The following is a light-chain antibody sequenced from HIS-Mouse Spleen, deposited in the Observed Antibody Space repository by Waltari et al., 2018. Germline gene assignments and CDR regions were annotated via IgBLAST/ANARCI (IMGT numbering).Light chain of an antibody. Sequence: QSALTQPASVSGSPGQSITISCTGTSSDVGGYNYVSWYQQHPGKAPKLMIYEVSNRPSGFFIRFPGPKSGHTASLTISGLQAEDEAAYYCSSYTSSSTLWVFGGGTKLTVL. J-gene: IGLJ3*02. V-gene: IGLV2-14*01. CDR3: SSYTSSSTLWV. CDR2: EVS. CDR1: SSDVGGYNY.